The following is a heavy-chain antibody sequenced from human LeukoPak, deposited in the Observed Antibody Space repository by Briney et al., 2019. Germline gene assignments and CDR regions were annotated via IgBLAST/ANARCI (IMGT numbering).Heavy chain of an antibody. CDR1: GFTFGYYA. CDR2: IRSRAYGETK. V-gene: IGHV3-49*04. Sequence: GRSLRLSCTASGFTFGYYAMSWVRQAPGKGLEGIGFIRSRAYGETKKYAASVKGRFTISRDDSKNIAYLQVNSLQTEDTALYFCARGYSNTWYFDYWGPGTLVTVSS. J-gene: IGHJ4*02. D-gene: IGHD6-13*01. CDR3: ARGYSNTWYFDY.